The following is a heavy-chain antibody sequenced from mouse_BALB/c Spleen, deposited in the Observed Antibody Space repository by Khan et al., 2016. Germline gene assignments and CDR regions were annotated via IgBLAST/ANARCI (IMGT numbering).Heavy chain of an antibody. CDR1: GFALTDYG. Sequence: QVQLKQSGPGLVAPSQSLSITCTVSGFALTDYGVNWVRQPPGKGLEWLGMIWGDGSTDYNSALKSRLTISKDNSKSQVFLQMNSLQADDTARYYGASQTYYYAMDYWGQGTSVTVSS. CDR3: ASQTYYYAMDY. V-gene: IGHV2-6-7*01. J-gene: IGHJ4*01. CDR2: IWGDGST.